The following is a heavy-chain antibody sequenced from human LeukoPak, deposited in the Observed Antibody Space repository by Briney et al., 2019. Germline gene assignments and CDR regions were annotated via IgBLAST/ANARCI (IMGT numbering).Heavy chain of an antibody. CDR3: VGFRATAGLY. V-gene: IGHV3-64D*06. D-gene: IGHD6-13*01. Sequence: GGSLRLSCSASGFTFSSYGMYWVRQAPGKGLEYVSAIISNGGSAYYADSVKRRFTISRDNSRNTLYLQMSSLRTEDTAVYYCVGFRATAGLYWGQGTLVTVSS. CDR2: IISNGGSA. CDR1: GFTFSSYG. J-gene: IGHJ4*02.